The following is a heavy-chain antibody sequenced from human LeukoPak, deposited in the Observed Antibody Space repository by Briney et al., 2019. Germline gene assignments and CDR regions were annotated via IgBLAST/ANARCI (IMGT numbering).Heavy chain of an antibody. D-gene: IGHD2-2*01. J-gene: IGHJ6*03. V-gene: IGHV3-66*01. CDR3: ARESGSRSYYYYMAV. CDR1: GFTVSSNY. CDR2: IYSDGST. Sequence: PGGSLRLSCAASGFTVSSNYMTWVRQAPGKGLDWVSVIYSDGSTYYADSVKGRFTISRDNSKNTLYLQMNSLRAEDTAVYYCARESGSRSYYYYMAVWGKGTTVTVSS.